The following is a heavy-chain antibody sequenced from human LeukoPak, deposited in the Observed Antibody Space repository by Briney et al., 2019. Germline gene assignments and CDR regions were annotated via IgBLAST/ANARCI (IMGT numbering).Heavy chain of an antibody. J-gene: IGHJ5*02. Sequence: SVKVSRKASGGTFSSYAISWVRQAPGQGLEWMGGIIPIFGTANYAQKFQGRVTITADESTSTAYMELSSLRSEDTAVYYCARGGTIFGVAHLWFDPWGQGTLVTVSS. CDR1: GGTFSSYA. CDR3: ARGGTIFGVAHLWFDP. D-gene: IGHD3-3*01. CDR2: IIPIFGTA. V-gene: IGHV1-69*01.